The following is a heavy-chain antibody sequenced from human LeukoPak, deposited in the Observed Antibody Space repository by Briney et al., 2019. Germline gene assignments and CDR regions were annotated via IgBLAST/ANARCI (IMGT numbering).Heavy chain of an antibody. CDR1: GFTFSSYA. CDR2: ISSNGGST. J-gene: IGHJ6*04. D-gene: IGHD2-2*01. CDR3: VKGYCSSTSCYGYYYYGMDV. Sequence: GGSLRLSCSASGFTFSSYAMHWVRQAPGKGLEYVSAISSNGGSTYYADSVKGRFTISRDNSKNTLYLQMRSLRAEDTAVYYCVKGYCSSTSCYGYYYYGMDVWGKGTTVTVSS. V-gene: IGHV3-64D*06.